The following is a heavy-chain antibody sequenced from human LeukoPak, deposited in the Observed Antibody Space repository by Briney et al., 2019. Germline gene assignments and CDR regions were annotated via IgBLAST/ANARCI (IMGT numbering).Heavy chain of an antibody. CDR3: ARHIYYFDS. Sequence: PGRSLRLSCAASGFTFSSYSMQWVRQTPGKGLEWVGIMSNSGENTFYGEAVKGRFTISRDNSQNTLYLQMNSLRPEDTAVYYCARHIYYFDSWGQGTLVTVSS. J-gene: IGHJ4*02. CDR1: GFTFSSYS. D-gene: IGHD2-21*01. CDR2: MSNSGENT. V-gene: IGHV3-30*03.